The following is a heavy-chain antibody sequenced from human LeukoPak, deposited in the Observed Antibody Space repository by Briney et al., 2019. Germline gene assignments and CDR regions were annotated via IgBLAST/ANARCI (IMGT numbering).Heavy chain of an antibody. D-gene: IGHD2/OR15-2a*01. CDR3: ARGLSSYRWNPNWFDP. V-gene: IGHV4-34*01. CDR1: GGSFSGYY. J-gene: IGHJ5*02. CDR2: INHSGST. Sequence: SETLSLTCAVYGGSFSGYYWSWIRQPPGKGLEWIGEINHSGSTNYNPSPKSRVTISVDTSKNQFSLKLSSVTAADTAVYYCARGLSSYRWNPNWFDPRGQGTLVTVSS.